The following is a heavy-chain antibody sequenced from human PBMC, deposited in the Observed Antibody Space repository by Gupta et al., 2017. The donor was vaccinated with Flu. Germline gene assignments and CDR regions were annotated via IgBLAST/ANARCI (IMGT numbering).Heavy chain of an antibody. CDR2: ISGSGGST. CDR1: GFTFSSYA. CDR3: AKDPQFGELFVDYFDY. J-gene: IGHJ4*02. V-gene: IGHV3-23*01. D-gene: IGHD3-10*01. Sequence: EVQLLESGGGLVQPGGSLRLSCAASGFTFSSYAMSWVRQAPGKGLEWVSAISGSGGSTYYADSVKGRFTISRDNSKNTLYLQMNSLRAEDTAVYYCAKDPQFGELFVDYFDYWGQGTLVTVSS.